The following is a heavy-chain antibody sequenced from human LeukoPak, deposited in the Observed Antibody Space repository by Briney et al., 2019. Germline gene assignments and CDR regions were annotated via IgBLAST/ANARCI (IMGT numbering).Heavy chain of an antibody. Sequence: GSVKVSCTTSGHTFTGYGISWVRQAPGQGLEWMGWISAYNGNANYAQKLQGRVTMTTDTSTSTAYMELRSLRTDDTAVYYCARDYYYDSSGYYVGWGQGTLVTVAS. CDR3: ARDYYYDSSGYYVG. J-gene: IGHJ4*02. D-gene: IGHD3-22*01. V-gene: IGHV1-18*01. CDR2: ISAYNGNA. CDR1: GHTFTGYG.